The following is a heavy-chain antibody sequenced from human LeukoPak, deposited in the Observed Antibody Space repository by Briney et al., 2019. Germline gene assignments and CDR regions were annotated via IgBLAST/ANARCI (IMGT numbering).Heavy chain of an antibody. V-gene: IGHV3-30-3*01. D-gene: IGHD3-22*01. J-gene: IGHJ5*02. Sequence: PGRSLRLSCAASGFTFSSYAMHWVRQAPGKGLEWVAVISYDGSNKYYADSVKGRFTISRGNSKNTLYLQMNSLRAEDTAVYYCASLWGPMIVVVIPWGQGTLVTVSS. CDR3: ASLWGPMIVVVIP. CDR1: GFTFSSYA. CDR2: ISYDGSNK.